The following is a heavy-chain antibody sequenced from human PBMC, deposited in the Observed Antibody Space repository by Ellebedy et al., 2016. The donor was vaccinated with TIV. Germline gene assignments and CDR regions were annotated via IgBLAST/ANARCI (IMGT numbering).Heavy chain of an antibody. V-gene: IGHV4-59*11. CDR3: ARDRGATRGSPNSGASDI. D-gene: IGHD2-15*01. Sequence: GSLRLXXTVTGASISSHYWSWIRQPPGKGLEWIGYLYSSGFTTYSPSLNSRATISFDTSKNQFSLKIRYVTSADTAVYYCARDRGATRGSPNSGASDIWGQGTMVTVSS. CDR2: LYSSGFT. CDR1: GASISSHY. J-gene: IGHJ3*02.